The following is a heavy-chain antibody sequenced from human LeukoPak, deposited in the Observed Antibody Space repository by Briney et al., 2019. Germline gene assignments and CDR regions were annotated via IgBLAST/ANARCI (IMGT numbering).Heavy chain of an antibody. Sequence: ASVKVSCKVSGYTFTSYYMHWVRQAPGQGLEWMGIINPSGGSTSYAQKFQGRVTMTRDTSTSTVYMELSSLRSEDTAVYYCARGRGVRGVIFDFDYWGQGTLVTVSS. CDR3: ARGRGVRGVIFDFDY. D-gene: IGHD3-10*01. J-gene: IGHJ4*02. CDR1: GYTFTSYY. CDR2: INPSGGST. V-gene: IGHV1-46*01.